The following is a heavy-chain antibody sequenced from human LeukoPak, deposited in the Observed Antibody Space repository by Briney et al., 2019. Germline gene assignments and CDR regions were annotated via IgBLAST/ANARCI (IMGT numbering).Heavy chain of an antibody. CDR2: ISGSGGST. CDR1: GFTFSSYA. V-gene: IGHV3-23*01. J-gene: IGHJ4*02. CDR3: AKDTVYYDSSGYSTGYFDY. Sequence: GGSLRLSCAASGFTFSSYAMSWVRQAPGKGLEWVSAISGSGGSTYYADSVKGRFTISRDNSKITLYLQMNSLRAEDTAVYYCAKDTVYYDSSGYSTGYFDYWGQGTLVTVSS. D-gene: IGHD3-22*01.